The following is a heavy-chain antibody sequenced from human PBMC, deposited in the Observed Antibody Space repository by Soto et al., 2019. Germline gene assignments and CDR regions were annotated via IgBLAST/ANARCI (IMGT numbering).Heavy chain of an antibody. CDR1: GFTFSSYA. CDR3: ARDALDH. J-gene: IGHJ4*02. CDR2: ISYDGSNK. Sequence: QVQLVESGGGVVQPGRSLRLSCAASGFTFSSYAMHWVRQAPGKGLEWVAVISYDGSNKYYADSVKGRFTISRDNSKNTLYLQMNSLRAEDTAVYYCARDALDHWGQGTLVTVSS. V-gene: IGHV3-30*04.